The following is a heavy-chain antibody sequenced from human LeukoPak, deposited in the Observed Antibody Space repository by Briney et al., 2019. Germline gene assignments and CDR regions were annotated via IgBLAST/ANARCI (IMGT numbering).Heavy chain of an antibody. D-gene: IGHD4-23*01. J-gene: IGHJ4*02. CDR3: ARARTTVGGGRSWYFDY. V-gene: IGHV4-34*01. CDR1: GGSFSGYY. Sequence: SETLSLTCAVYGGSFSGYYWSWIRQPPGKGLEWIGEINHSGSTNYNPSLKSRVTISVDTSKNQFSLKLSSVTAADTAVYYCARARTTVGGGRSWYFDYWGQGTLVTVSS. CDR2: INHSGST.